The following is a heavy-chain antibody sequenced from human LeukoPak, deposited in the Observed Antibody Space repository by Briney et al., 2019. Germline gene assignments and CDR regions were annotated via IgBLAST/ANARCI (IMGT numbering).Heavy chain of an antibody. Sequence: GGSLRLSCAASGFTFSSYSMNWVRQAPGKGLEWVSSISSSSSYIYYADSVKGRFTISRDNAKNSLYLQMNSLRAEDTAVYYCARARSGVIGAFDIWGQGTMVTVSS. CDR1: GFTFSSYS. CDR3: ARARSGVIGAFDI. J-gene: IGHJ3*02. CDR2: ISSSSSYI. D-gene: IGHD3-16*02. V-gene: IGHV3-21*01.